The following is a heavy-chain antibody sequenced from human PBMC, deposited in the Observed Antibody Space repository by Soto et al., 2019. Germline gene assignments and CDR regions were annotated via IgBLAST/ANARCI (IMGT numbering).Heavy chain of an antibody. Sequence: QLQLQESGPGLVKPSETLSLTCTVSGGSISSSSYYWGWIRQPPGKGLEWIGSIYYSGSTYYNPSLKSRVTISVDTSKNQFSLKLSSVTAADTAVYYCARHFAAGLGPLHFDYWGQGTLVTVSS. CDR1: GGSISSSSYY. V-gene: IGHV4-39*01. J-gene: IGHJ4*02. CDR2: IYYSGST. CDR3: ARHFAAGLGPLHFDY. D-gene: IGHD6-13*01.